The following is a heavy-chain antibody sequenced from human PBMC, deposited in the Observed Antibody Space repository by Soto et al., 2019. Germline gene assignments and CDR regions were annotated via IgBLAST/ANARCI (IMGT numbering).Heavy chain of an antibody. CDR1: GFTFSSYG. V-gene: IGHV3-33*01. CDR3: ARDRRAAIFGVVTLELDY. D-gene: IGHD3-3*01. J-gene: IGHJ4*02. CDR2: IWYDGSNK. Sequence: GGSLRLSCAASGFTFSSYGMHWVRQAPGKGLEWVAVIWYDGSNKYYADSVKGRVTMTRDTSTSTVYMELSSLRSEDTAVYYCARDRRAAIFGVVTLELDYWGQGTLVTVSS.